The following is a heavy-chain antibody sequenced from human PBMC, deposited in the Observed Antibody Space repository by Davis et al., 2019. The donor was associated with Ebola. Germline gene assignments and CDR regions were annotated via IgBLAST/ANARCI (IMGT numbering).Heavy chain of an antibody. Sequence: MPSETLSLTCAVSGGSISSTNWWSWVRQPPGKGLEWIGEINHSGSTNYNPSLKSRVTISVDTSKNQFSLKLSSVTAADTAVYYCARGGNWFDPWGQGTLITVSS. V-gene: IGHV4-4*02. CDR3: ARGGNWFDP. CDR1: GGSISSTNW. CDR2: INHSGST. J-gene: IGHJ5*02.